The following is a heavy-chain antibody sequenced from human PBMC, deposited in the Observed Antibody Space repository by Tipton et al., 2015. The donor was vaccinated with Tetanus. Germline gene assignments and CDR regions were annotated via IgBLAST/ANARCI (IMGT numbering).Heavy chain of an antibody. D-gene: IGHD2-2*01. V-gene: IGHV1-18*01. CDR3: ARDAPYIVVVPAAMPDFNYYYYYYMDV. Sequence: QVQLVQSGAEVKKPGASVKVSCKASGYTFTSYGISWVRQAPGQGLEWMGWISAYNGNTNHAQKLQGRVTMTTDTSTSTAYMELRSLRSDDTAVYYCARDAPYIVVVPAAMPDFNYYYYYYMDVGGKGTTVTVSS. J-gene: IGHJ6*03. CDR1: GYTFTSYG. CDR2: ISAYNGNT.